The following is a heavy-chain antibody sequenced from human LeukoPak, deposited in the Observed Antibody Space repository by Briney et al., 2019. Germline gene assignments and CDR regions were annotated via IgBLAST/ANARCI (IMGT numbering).Heavy chain of an antibody. CDR3: ARDGPRSGSYANPFDY. Sequence: ASVKVSCKASGGTFSSYAISRVRQAPGQGLEWMGGIIPIFGTANYAQKFQGRVTITADESTSTAYMELSSLRSEDTAVYYCARDGPRSGSYANPFDYWGQGTLVTVSS. J-gene: IGHJ4*02. CDR2: IIPIFGTA. CDR1: GGTFSSYA. D-gene: IGHD1-26*01. V-gene: IGHV1-69*13.